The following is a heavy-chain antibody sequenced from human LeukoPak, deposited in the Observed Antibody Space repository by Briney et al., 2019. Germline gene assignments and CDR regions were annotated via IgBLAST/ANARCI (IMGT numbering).Heavy chain of an antibody. Sequence: GGSLRLSCAASGFTFSSYAMSWVRQAPGKGLEWVSAISGSGGSTYYADSVKGRFTISRDNSKNTLYLQMNSLRAEDTAVYYCAKDRTYYYDNNPPSGYWGQGTLVTVSS. J-gene: IGHJ4*02. CDR2: ISGSGGST. CDR1: GFTFSSYA. V-gene: IGHV3-23*01. CDR3: AKDRTYYYDNNPPSGY. D-gene: IGHD3-22*01.